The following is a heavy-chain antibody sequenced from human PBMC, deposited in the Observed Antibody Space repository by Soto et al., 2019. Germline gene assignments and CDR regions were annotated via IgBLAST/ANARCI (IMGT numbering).Heavy chain of an antibody. CDR3: AKVEQYSPQPSGFDY. D-gene: IGHD1-1*01. CDR1: GFTFSSYA. J-gene: IGHJ4*02. Sequence: GGSLRLSCAASGFTFSSYAMSWVRQAPGKGLEWVSAISGSGGSTYYADSVKGRFTISRDNSKNTLYLQMNSLRAEDTAVYYCAKVEQYSPQPSGFDYWGQGTLVTVSS. CDR2: ISGSGGST. V-gene: IGHV3-23*01.